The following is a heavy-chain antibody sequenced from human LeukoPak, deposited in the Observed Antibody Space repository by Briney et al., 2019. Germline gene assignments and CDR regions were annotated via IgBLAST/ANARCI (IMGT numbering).Heavy chain of an antibody. CDR2: VTSKTDGGTT. CDR3: TTDKLWFSY. Sequence: GGSLRLSCAASGFTFSNAWMSWVRQAPGKGLEWVGRVTSKTDGGTTDYAAPVKGRFTTSRDDSKNTLYLQMNSLRTEDTAVYYCTTDKLWFSYWGQGTLVTVSS. V-gene: IGHV3-15*01. CDR1: GFTFSNAW. J-gene: IGHJ4*02. D-gene: IGHD5-18*01.